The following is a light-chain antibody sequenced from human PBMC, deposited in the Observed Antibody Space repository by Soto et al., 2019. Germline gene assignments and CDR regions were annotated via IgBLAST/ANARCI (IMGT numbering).Light chain of an antibody. V-gene: IGKV3-11*01. J-gene: IGKJ2*01. CDR1: QSVSIF. Sequence: EIVLTQSPPTLSLSPGERATLSCRASQSVSIFLAWYQQKVGQPPRLLIYDASNQATGVPARFSGSGSGTDFTLTISSLEREDFAVYYCQHRFNWPRTFGQGTKLEIK. CDR2: DAS. CDR3: QHRFNWPRT.